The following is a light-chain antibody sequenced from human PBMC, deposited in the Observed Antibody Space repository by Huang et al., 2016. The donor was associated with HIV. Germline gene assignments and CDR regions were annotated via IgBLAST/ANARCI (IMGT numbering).Light chain of an antibody. CDR3: HQHDTCPWT. J-gene: IGKJ1*01. CDR1: QDINNY. Sequence: DIQMTQSPSSMSASVGDRVTITCRARQDINNYLAWFQQKPGTGPKSLIYAASNLESGVPARFSGSGSETEVTLTISSLQPEDFASYYCHQHDTCPWTFGQGTKVEI. CDR2: AAS. V-gene: IGKV1-17*03.